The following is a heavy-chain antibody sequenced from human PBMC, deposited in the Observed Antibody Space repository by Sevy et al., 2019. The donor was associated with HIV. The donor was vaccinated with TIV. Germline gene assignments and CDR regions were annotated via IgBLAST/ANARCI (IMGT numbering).Heavy chain of an antibody. CDR1: GFTFSNYA. CDR3: ARVGNDFWRGWFDP. Sequence: GGSLRLSCAASGFTFSNYALSWVRQAPGKGLEWVSTITAGGTGTYYAESVKGRFTISRDNSKNTLYLQMNSLRDDETAVYYCARVGNDFWRGWFDPWGQGTLVTVSS. CDR2: ITAGGTGT. D-gene: IGHD3-3*01. J-gene: IGHJ5*02. V-gene: IGHV3-23*01.